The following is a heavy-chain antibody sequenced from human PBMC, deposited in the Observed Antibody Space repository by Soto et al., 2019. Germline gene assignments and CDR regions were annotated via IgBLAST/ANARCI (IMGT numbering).Heavy chain of an antibody. D-gene: IGHD3-22*01. J-gene: IGHJ6*02. CDR2: IYPGDSDT. CDR1: GYSFTSYW. V-gene: IGHV5-51*01. CDR3: ARHEYYYDSSMLGNNYYYYGMDV. Sequence: PGESLKISCKGSGYSFTSYWIGWVRQMPGKGLEWMGIIYPGDSDTRYSPSFQGQVTISADKSISTAYLQWSSLKASDTAMYYCARHEYYYDSSMLGNNYYYYGMDVWGQGTTVTVSS.